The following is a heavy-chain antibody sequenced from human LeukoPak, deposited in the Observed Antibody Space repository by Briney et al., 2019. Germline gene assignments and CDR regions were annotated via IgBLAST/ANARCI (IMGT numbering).Heavy chain of an antibody. CDR2: ISYDGSNK. CDR1: GFTFSSYA. V-gene: IGHV3-30*14. J-gene: IGHJ2*01. CDR3: ARVPCGGDCYWYFDL. Sequence: GGSLRLSCAASGFTFSSYAMHWVRQAPGKGLEWVAVISYDGSNKYYANSVKGRFTISRDNSKNTLYLQMNSLRAEDTAVYYCARVPCGGDCYWYFDLWGRGTLVTVSS. D-gene: IGHD2-21*02.